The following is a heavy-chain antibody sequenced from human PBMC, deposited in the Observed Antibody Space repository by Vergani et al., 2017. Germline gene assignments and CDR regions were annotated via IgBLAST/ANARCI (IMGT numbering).Heavy chain of an antibody. CDR2: FDPEDGET. D-gene: IGHD5-24*01. J-gene: IGHJ4*02. V-gene: IGHV1-24*01. Sequence: QVQLVQSGAEVKKPGASVKVSCKVSGYTLTELSMHWVRQAPGKGLEWMGGFDPEDGETIYAQKFQGRVTMTEDTSTDTAYMELSSLRAEDTAVYYCALTRGDGYNRNPPFDYWGQGTLVTVSA. CDR3: ALTRGDGYNRNPPFDY. CDR1: GYTLTELS.